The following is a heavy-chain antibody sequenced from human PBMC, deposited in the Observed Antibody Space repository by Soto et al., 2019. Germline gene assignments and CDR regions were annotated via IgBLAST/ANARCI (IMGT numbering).Heavy chain of an antibody. V-gene: IGHV4-59*01. CDR2: IYYSGST. CDR3: ARYCSGGSCYTGRDAFDI. D-gene: IGHD2-15*01. J-gene: IGHJ3*02. Sequence: PSATLSLTCTVSCGSISSYYWSWIRQPPGKGLEWIGYIYYSGSTNYNPSLKSRVTISVDTSKNQFSLKLSSVTAADTAVYYCARYCSGGSCYTGRDAFDIWGQGTMVT. CDR1: CGSISSYY.